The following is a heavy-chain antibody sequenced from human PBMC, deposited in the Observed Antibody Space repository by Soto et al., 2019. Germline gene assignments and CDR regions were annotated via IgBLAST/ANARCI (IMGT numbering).Heavy chain of an antibody. CDR1: GFTFSSYS. D-gene: IGHD5-18*01. V-gene: IGHV3-21*01. J-gene: IGHJ4*02. CDR3: ARDQPVSRYGYGLGY. Sequence: EVQLVESGGGLVKPGGSLRLSCAASGFTFSSYSMNWVRQAPGKGLEWFSSISSSSSYIYYADSVKGRVTISRDNAKNSLYLQMNSLRAEDTAVYYCARDQPVSRYGYGLGYWCQGTLVTVSS. CDR2: ISSSSSYI.